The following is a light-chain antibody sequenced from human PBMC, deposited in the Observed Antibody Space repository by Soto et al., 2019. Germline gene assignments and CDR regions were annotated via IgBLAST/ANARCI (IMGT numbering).Light chain of an antibody. CDR3: QQYNSLLT. Sequence: VVMTQTPATLSVSPGGRVTLSCRASQSVSYHVAWYQQKPGQTPRLVIYDASIRASGIPARFSGSGSGTEFSLTISSLQSEDFAIYYCQQYNSLLTFGGGTRVDIK. V-gene: IGKV3-15*01. J-gene: IGKJ4*01. CDR1: QSVSYH. CDR2: DAS.